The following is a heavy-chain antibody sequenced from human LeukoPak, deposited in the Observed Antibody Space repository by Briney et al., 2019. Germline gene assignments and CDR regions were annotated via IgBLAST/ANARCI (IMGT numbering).Heavy chain of an antibody. D-gene: IGHD3-22*01. V-gene: IGHV4-34*01. CDR2: INHSGST. CDR3: ARGHDDSSGYYYFDWFDP. CDR1: GGSFSGYY. Sequence: SETLSLTCAVYGGSFSGYYWSWIRQPPGKGLEWIGEINHSGSTSYNPSLKSRVTISVDTSKNQFSLKLSSVTAADTAVYYCARGHDDSSGYYYFDWFDPWGQGTLVTVSS. J-gene: IGHJ5*02.